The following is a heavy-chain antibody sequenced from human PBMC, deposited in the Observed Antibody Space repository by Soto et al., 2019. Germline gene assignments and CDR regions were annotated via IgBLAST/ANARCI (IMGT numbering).Heavy chain of an antibody. Sequence: QLQLQESGPGLVKPSETLSLTCTVSGGSISSSSYYWGWIRQPPGKGLECIGSIYYSGSTYYNPSLMSRVTISVDTSKNQFSLKLSSVTAADTAVYYCARHYYDFWSGPYYFDYWGQGTLVTVSS. J-gene: IGHJ4*02. CDR2: IYYSGST. D-gene: IGHD3-3*01. CDR1: GGSISSSSYY. V-gene: IGHV4-39*01. CDR3: ARHYYDFWSGPYYFDY.